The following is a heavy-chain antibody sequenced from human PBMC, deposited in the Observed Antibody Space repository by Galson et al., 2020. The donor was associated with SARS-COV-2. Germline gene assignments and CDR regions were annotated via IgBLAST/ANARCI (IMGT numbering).Heavy chain of an antibody. J-gene: IGHJ6*03. CDR1: GFIFSVYA. CDR2: IASSGGFI. V-gene: IGHV3-23*01. D-gene: IGHD2-2*01. Sequence: GESLKISCGGSGFIFSVYAMNWVRQAPGKGLEWVATIASSGGFIYYQDSVQGRFTISRDNSKDTVFLQMNSLRAEDTAVYYCAKTLVGNGGYMVVWGKGTTVTVSS. CDR3: AKTLVGNGGYMVV.